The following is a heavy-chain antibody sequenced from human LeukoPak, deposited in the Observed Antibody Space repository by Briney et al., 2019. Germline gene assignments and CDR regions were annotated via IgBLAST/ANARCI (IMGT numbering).Heavy chain of an antibody. D-gene: IGHD2-2*01. CDR1: RGSITNSSCY. J-gene: IGHJ4*02. V-gene: IGHV4-39*01. CDR3: ARRAVVPAAVSYFDN. Sequence: SETLSLTCAVFRGSITNSSCYWGWIRQPPGKGLEWIGGIYYTGTTYYSLSLNSRITISMDTSKNQFSLRLASVTAADTALYYCARRAVVPAAVSYFDNWGQGTLVTVSS. CDR2: IYYTGTT.